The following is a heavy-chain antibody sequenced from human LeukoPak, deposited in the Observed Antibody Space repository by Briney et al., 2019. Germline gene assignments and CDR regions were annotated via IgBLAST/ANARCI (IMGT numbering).Heavy chain of an antibody. D-gene: IGHD4-17*01. CDR3: ASTVTTGAGWFDP. V-gene: IGHV1-69*04. CDR1: GGTFSSYA. CDR2: VIPILGIA. Sequence: SVKVSCKASGGTFSSYAISWVRQAPGLGLEWMGRVIPILGIANYAQKFQGRVTITADKSTSTAYMELSSLRSEDTAVYYCASTVTTGAGWFDPWGQGTLVTVSS. J-gene: IGHJ5*02.